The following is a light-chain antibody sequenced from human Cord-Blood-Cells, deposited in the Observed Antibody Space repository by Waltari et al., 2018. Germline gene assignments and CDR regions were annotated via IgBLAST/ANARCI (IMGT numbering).Light chain of an antibody. CDR3: SSYTSSSTLV. J-gene: IGLJ2*01. CDR2: DVS. Sequence: QSALTQPASVSGSPGQSITIPCTGTSSDVGGYNHVSWYQQHPGKAPKPMIYDVSNRPSGVSNRCSGSKSGNTASLTISGLHAEDEADYYCSSYTSSSTLVFGGGTKLTVL. V-gene: IGLV2-14*01. CDR1: SSDVGGYNH.